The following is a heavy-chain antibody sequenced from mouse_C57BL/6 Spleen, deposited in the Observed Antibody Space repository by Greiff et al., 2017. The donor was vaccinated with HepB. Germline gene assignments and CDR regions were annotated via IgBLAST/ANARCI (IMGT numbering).Heavy chain of an antibody. Sequence: QVQLQQPGAELVKPGASVKLSCKASGYTFTSYWMHWVKQRPGQGLEWIGMIHPNSGSTNYNEKFKSKATLTVDKSSSTAYMKLSSLTSEDSAVYYCARGGDYYYGSPSYAMDYWGQGTSVTVSS. V-gene: IGHV1-64*01. CDR1: GYTFTSYW. J-gene: IGHJ4*01. CDR3: ARGGDYYYGSPSYAMDY. CDR2: IHPNSGST. D-gene: IGHD1-1*01.